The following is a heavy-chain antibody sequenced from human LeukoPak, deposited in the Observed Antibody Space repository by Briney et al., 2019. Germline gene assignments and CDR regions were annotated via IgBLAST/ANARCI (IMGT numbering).Heavy chain of an antibody. CDR1: GFTFSNYA. D-gene: IGHD3-9*01. CDR2: IRASGGTT. Sequence: GGSLRLSCAASGFTFSNYAMSWVRQAPGKGLEWVSDIRASGGTTYYEDSVKGRFIISRDNSKNTLYLQMNSLRAEDTAVYYCAKKGDYDILTGQKDWFDPWGQGTLVTVSS. V-gene: IGHV3-23*01. J-gene: IGHJ5*02. CDR3: AKKGDYDILTGQKDWFDP.